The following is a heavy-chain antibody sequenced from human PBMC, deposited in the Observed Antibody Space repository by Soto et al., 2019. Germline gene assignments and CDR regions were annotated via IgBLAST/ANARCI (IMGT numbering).Heavy chain of an antibody. CDR3: ARKSGTSGNSGRFDY. J-gene: IGHJ4*02. V-gene: IGHV3-30*03. CDR1: GFTFSNFG. CDR2: TSYDGSNK. Sequence: QVQLVASGGGVVQPGRSLRLSCAASGFTFSNFGMHWVRQAPGKGLEWVAVTSYDGSNKYYADSVKGRFTISRDNSKNTLYLQMSGLRAEDTAVYYCARKSGTSGNSGRFDYWGQGTLVTVSS. D-gene: IGHD2-15*01.